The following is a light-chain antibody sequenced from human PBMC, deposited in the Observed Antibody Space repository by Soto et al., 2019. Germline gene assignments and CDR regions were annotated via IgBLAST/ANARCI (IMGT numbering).Light chain of an antibody. Sequence: QSVLTQPPSVSGAPGQRVTISCTGSNSNIGAGYEVHWYQHLPGKAPKLLIYANTNRPSGVPDRFSTSRSGTSASLDISGLQAADEADYYCQSYDRSLSGFVIFGGGTKVTVL. J-gene: IGLJ2*01. CDR3: QSYDRSLSGFVI. CDR2: ANT. CDR1: NSNIGAGYE. V-gene: IGLV1-40*01.